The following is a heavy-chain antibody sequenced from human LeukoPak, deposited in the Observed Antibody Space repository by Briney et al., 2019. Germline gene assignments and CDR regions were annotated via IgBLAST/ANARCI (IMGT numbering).Heavy chain of an antibody. J-gene: IGHJ4*02. V-gene: IGHV3-23*01. CDR1: GFTFSSYA. CDR2: ISGSGGST. Sequence: GGSLRLSCAASGFTFSSYAMSWVRQAPGKGLEWVSAISGSGGSTYHADSVKGRFTISRDNSKNTLYLQMNSLRAEDTAVYYCAKAYGSGSYSGFDYWGQGTLVTVSS. CDR3: AKAYGSGSYSGFDY. D-gene: IGHD3-10*01.